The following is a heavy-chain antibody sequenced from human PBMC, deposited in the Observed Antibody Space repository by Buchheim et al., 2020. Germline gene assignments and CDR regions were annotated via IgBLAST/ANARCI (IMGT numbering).Heavy chain of an antibody. J-gene: IGHJ4*02. CDR2: ISYDGSNK. CDR1: GFTFSSYG. D-gene: IGHD3-9*01. CDR3: AKLTYFDWLEGGDY. V-gene: IGHV3-30*18. Sequence: QVQLVESGGGVVQPGRSLRLSCAASGFTFSSYGMHWVRQAPGKGLEWVAVISYDGSNKYYADSVKGRFTISRDNSKNTLYLQMNSLRAEDTAVYYCAKLTYFDWLEGGDYWGQGTL.